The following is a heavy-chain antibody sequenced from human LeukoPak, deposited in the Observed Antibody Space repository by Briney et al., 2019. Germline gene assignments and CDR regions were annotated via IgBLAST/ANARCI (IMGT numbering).Heavy chain of an antibody. V-gene: IGHV3-21*04. CDR3: ARAPNSGYDLYFDY. D-gene: IGHD5-12*01. J-gene: IGHJ4*02. Sequence: GGSLRLSCAASGFTFSSYSMNWVRQAPGKGLEWVSSISSSSSYIYYADSVKGRFTISRDNAKNSLYLQMNSLRAEDTALYYCARAPNSGYDLYFDYWGQGTLVTVSS. CDR1: GFTFSSYS. CDR2: ISSSSSYI.